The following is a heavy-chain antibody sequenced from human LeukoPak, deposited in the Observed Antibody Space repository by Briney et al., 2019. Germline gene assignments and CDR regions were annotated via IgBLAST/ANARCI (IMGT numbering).Heavy chain of an antibody. CDR1: GFTFSSYA. Sequence: PGGSLRLSCAASGFTFSSYAMSWVRQAPGKGLEWVSSISSTSSSIYYADSWKGRFTISRDNAKNSLYLQMSSLRAEDTAVYYCARETELAYWGQGTLVTVSS. D-gene: IGHD6-6*01. J-gene: IGHJ4*02. V-gene: IGHV3-21*01. CDR2: ISSTSSSI. CDR3: ARETELAY.